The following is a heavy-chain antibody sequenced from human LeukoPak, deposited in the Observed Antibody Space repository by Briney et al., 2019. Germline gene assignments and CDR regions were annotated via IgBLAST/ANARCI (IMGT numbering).Heavy chain of an antibody. CDR3: ASYYDSSDPRAFDI. Sequence: SETLSLTCTVSGGSISSGGYYWSWIRQHPGKGLEWIGYIYYSGSTYYNPSLKSRVTISVDTSKNQFSLKLSSVTAADTAVYYCASYYDSSDPRAFDIWGQGTMVTVSS. V-gene: IGHV4-31*03. CDR2: IYYSGST. CDR1: GGSISSGGYY. J-gene: IGHJ3*02. D-gene: IGHD3-22*01.